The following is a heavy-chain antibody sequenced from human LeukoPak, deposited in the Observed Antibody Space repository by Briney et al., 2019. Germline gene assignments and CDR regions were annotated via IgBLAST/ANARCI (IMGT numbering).Heavy chain of an antibody. CDR1: GASISSRSYY. CDR2: IYYSGST. D-gene: IGHD3-22*01. V-gene: IGHV4-39*01. CDR3: ARHEPSSFYYESRGNWFDP. J-gene: IGHJ5*02. Sequence: SETLSLTCTVSGASISSRSYYWGWVRQPPGKGLEWVGSIYYSGSTHYNPSLQSRVTMPVDTSNNQVSLKVTSVTAADTAVYYCARHEPSSFYYESRGNWFDPWGQGTLVTVSS.